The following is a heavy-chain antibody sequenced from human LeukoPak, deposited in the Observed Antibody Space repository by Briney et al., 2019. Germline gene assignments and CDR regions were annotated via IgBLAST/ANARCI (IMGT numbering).Heavy chain of an antibody. CDR2: INSDGSST. CDR3: ARDDIAVATCFDY. V-gene: IGHV3-74*01. CDR1: GFTFSSYW. J-gene: IGHJ4*02. D-gene: IGHD6-19*01. Sequence: GGSLRLSCAASGFTFSSYWMHWVRQAPGKGLVWVSRINSDGSSTSYADSVKGRFTISRDNAKNTLYLQMNSLRAEDTAAYYCARDDIAVATCFDYWGQGTLVTVSS.